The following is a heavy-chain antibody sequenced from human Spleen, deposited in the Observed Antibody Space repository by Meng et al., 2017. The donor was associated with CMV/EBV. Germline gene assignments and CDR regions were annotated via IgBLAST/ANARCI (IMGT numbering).Heavy chain of an antibody. D-gene: IGHD3-3*01. CDR3: ARDAGILELDFDI. CDR1: GFTFSSYS. J-gene: IGHJ3*02. Sequence: GESLKISCAASGFTFSSYSMNWVRQAPGKGLEWVSSISSSSSCIYYADSVKGRFTISRDNAKNSLYLQMNSLRAEDTAVYYCARDAGILELDFDIWGQGTMVTVSS. CDR2: ISSSSSCI. V-gene: IGHV3-21*01.